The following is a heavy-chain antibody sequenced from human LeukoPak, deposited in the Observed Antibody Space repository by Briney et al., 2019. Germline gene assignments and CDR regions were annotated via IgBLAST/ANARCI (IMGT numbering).Heavy chain of an antibody. J-gene: IGHJ4*02. D-gene: IGHD2-15*01. CDR2: INPSGGST. CDR1: GYTFTSYY. CDR3: TRGAVSEDCSGGSCYRWDQ. Sequence: ASVKVSCKASGYTFTSYYMHWVRQAPGQGLEWMGIINPSGGSTSYAQKFQGRVTMTRDTSISTAYMELSSLRSEDAAVYYCTRGAVSEDCSGGSCYRWDQWGQGTLVAVSS. V-gene: IGHV1-46*01.